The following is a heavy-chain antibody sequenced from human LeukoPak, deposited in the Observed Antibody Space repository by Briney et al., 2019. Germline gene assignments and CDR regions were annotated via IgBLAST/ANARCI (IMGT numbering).Heavy chain of an antibody. CDR3: ARQAAAGLNWFDP. D-gene: IGHD6-13*01. J-gene: IGHJ5*02. V-gene: IGHV5-51*01. CDR2: IYPGDSDT. Sequence: GESLKISCKGSGYSFTSYWIGWGRQMPGKGLEWMGIIYPGDSDTRNSPSFQGQVTISADKSISTAYLQWSSLKASDTAMYYCARQAAAGLNWFDPWGQGTLVTVSS. CDR1: GYSFTSYW.